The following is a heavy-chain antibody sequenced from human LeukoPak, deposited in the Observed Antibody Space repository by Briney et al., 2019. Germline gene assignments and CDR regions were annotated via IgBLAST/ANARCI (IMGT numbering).Heavy chain of an antibody. CDR3: ARGYSSSSSSLYYYYMDV. CDR2: FFLKGST. CDR1: GYSITSAYY. V-gene: IGHV4-38-2*02. D-gene: IGHD6-6*01. J-gene: IGHJ6*03. Sequence: SETLSLTCTVSGYSITSAYYWGWIWQPPGKGLEWIGSFFLKGSTYYDPSLKSRVTISVDTSKNQFSLTLSSVTAADTAVYYCARGYSSSSSSLYYYYMDVWGRGATVTVSS.